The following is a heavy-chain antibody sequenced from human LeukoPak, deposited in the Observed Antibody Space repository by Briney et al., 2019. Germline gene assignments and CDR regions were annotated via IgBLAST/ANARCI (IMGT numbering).Heavy chain of an antibody. CDR1: GGSISSSSYY. CDR2: IYYSGST. D-gene: IGHD3-22*01. Sequence: SETLSLTCTVSGGSISSSSYYWGWIRQPPGKGLEWIGSIYYSGSTYYNPSLKSRVTISVDTSKNQFSLKLSSVTAADTAVYYCARGRKYFTYYYDSSGSLRSGYFDYWGQGTLVTVSS. V-gene: IGHV4-39*01. J-gene: IGHJ4*02. CDR3: ARGRKYFTYYYDSSGSLRSGYFDY.